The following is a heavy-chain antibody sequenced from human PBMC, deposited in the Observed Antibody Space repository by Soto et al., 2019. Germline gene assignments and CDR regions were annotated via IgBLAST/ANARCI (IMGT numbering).Heavy chain of an antibody. Sequence: QVQLQESGPGLVKPSETLSLTCTVSGRSMSSYYWSWIGQPPGKGLEWIGYIYYSGSTNYNPSLKSRATISVDTSKNQFSLKLSSVTAPDTAVYYCARHGYYVPYWYFDLWGRGTLVTVSS. V-gene: IGHV4-59*08. CDR3: ARHGYYVPYWYFDL. D-gene: IGHD3-10*02. CDR2: IYYSGST. J-gene: IGHJ2*01. CDR1: GRSMSSYY.